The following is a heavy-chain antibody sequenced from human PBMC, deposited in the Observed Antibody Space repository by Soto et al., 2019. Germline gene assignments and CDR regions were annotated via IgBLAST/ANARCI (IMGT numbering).Heavy chain of an antibody. J-gene: IGHJ6*02. CDR3: SRVGCSNSKCYTRGMDV. CDR2: IYSDGTT. Sequence: PSEPLSLTCTVSGGSISVYYWSWVRQPAGKGLEWVGRIYSDGTTNYSPSLKSRVTMSLDTSKDQFSLHLNSVTAADTAVYYCSRVGCSNSKCYTRGMDVWGQGTTVTVSS. V-gene: IGHV4-4*07. CDR1: GGSISVYY. D-gene: IGHD2-2*01.